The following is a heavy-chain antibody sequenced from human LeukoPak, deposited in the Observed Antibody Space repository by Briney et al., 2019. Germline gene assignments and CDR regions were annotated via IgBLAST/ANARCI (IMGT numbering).Heavy chain of an antibody. D-gene: IGHD4-11*01. Sequence: ASVKVSCKASGYTFTGYYMHWVRQAPGQGLEWMGWINPNSGGTNYAQKFQGRVTMTRDTSISTAYMELSRLRSDDTAVYYCARSLKVTTVSSYYYYYMDVWGKGTTVTVSS. J-gene: IGHJ6*03. CDR2: INPNSGGT. CDR3: ARSLKVTTVSSYYYYYMDV. V-gene: IGHV1-2*02. CDR1: GYTFTGYY.